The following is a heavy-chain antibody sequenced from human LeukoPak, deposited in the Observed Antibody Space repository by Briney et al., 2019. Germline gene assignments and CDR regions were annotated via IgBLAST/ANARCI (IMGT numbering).Heavy chain of an antibody. CDR3: ARVADCSSTSCYPDTLDY. CDR2: INPSGGST. J-gene: IGHJ4*02. D-gene: IGHD2-2*01. V-gene: IGHV1-46*01. Sequence: ASVKVSCKASGYTFTSYYMHWVRQAPGQGLEWMGIINPSGGSTSYAQKFRGRVTMTRDMSTSTVYMELSSLRSEDTAVYYCARVADCSSTSCYPDTLDYWGQGTLATVSS. CDR1: GYTFTSYY.